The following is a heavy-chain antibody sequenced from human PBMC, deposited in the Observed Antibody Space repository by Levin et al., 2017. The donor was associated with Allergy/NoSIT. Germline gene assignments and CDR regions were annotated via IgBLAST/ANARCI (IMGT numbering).Heavy chain of an antibody. CDR1: GFTLNTYS. J-gene: IGHJ6*02. CDR2: ISSDSSYI. CDR3: ARGATDFWSAFYIDLGTNCAVDV. V-gene: IGHV3-21*04. Sequence: GGSLRLSCSASGFTLNTYSMSWVRQAPGKGLEWVSSISSDSSYIYYADSVKRRFTISRDNAKNSLSLQMNSLRAEDTAVYYCARGATDFWSAFYIDLGTNCAVDVWGQGTTVTVSS. D-gene: IGHD3-3*01.